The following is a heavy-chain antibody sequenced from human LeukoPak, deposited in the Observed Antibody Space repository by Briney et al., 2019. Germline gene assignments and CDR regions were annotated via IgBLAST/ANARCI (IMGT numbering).Heavy chain of an antibody. V-gene: IGHV3-21*01. J-gene: IGHJ5*02. CDR1: GFTFSSYS. CDR3: ARGRGTIFGVVNPHPPFDP. D-gene: IGHD3-3*01. CDR2: ISSSSSYI. Sequence: GGSLRLSCAASGFTFSSYSMNWVRQAPGKGLEWVSSISSSSSYIYYADSVKGRFTISRDNAKNSLYLQMNSLRAEDTAVYYCARGRGTIFGVVNPHPPFDPWGQGTLVTASS.